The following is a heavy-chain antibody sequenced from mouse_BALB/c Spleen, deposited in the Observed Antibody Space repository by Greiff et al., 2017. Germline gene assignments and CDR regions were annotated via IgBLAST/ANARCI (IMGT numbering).Heavy chain of an antibody. D-gene: IGHD4-1*01. Sequence: EVQVVESGGGLVKPGGSLKLSCAASGFTFSDYYMYWVRQTPEKRLEWVATISDGGSYTYYPDSVKGRFTISRDNAKNNLYLQMSSLKSEDTAMYYCARGPGVFYAMDYWGQGTSVTVSS. J-gene: IGHJ4*01. CDR1: GFTFSDYY. V-gene: IGHV5-4*02. CDR2: ISDGGSYT. CDR3: ARGPGVFYAMDY.